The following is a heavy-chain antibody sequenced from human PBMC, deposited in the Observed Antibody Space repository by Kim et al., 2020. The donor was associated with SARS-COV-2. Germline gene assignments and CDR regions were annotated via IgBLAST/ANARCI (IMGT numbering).Heavy chain of an antibody. D-gene: IGHD1-7*01. CDR3: VRDGELGNWFDP. J-gene: IGHJ5*02. CDR2: FFTNETT. CDR1: GASIKSYF. V-gene: IGHV4-4*07. Sequence: SETLSLTCTVSGASIKSYFWSWIRQPAGRRLEWIGRFFTNETTDYNPSLKSRVSMSVDTSKNQLSLKLTSVTVADTATYFCVRDGELGNWFDPWGQETLV.